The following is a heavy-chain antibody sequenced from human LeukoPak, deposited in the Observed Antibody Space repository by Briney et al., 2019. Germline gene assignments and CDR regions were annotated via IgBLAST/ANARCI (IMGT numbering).Heavy chain of an antibody. V-gene: IGHV3-23*01. J-gene: IGHJ6*03. Sequence: GGSLRLSCAASGFTFSSYAMNWVRQAPGKGLEWVSSISGRSADIYYADSVKGRFTISRDNSKNTLYLQMNSLRAEDAAVYYCAKGGIAVAGTSYYYYMDVWGKGTTVTISS. CDR1: GFTFSSYA. CDR2: ISGRSADI. D-gene: IGHD6-19*01. CDR3: AKGGIAVAGTSYYYYMDV.